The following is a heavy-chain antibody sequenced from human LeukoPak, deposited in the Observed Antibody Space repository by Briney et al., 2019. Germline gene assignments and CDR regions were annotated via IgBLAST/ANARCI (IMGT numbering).Heavy chain of an antibody. Sequence: PSETLSLTCTVSGGSISSYYWSWIRQPPGKGLEWIGYIYYSGSTNYNPSLKSRVTISVDTSKNQFSLKLSSMTAADTAVYYCAGSLRYCSGGSCYSLEYFQHWGQGTLVTVSS. CDR1: GGSISSYY. V-gene: IGHV4-59*08. J-gene: IGHJ1*01. CDR2: IYYSGST. CDR3: AGSLRYCSGGSCYSLEYFQH. D-gene: IGHD2-15*01.